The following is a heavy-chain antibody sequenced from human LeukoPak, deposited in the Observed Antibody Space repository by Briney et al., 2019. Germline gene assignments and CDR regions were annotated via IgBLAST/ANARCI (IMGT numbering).Heavy chain of an antibody. CDR1: GGSISTYY. Sequence: KTSETLSLTCTVSGGSISTYYWSWIRQPPGKGLEWIGYVYYSGSTNYSPSLSSRLTISIDTSKNQFSLKLSSVTAADTAVYYCSRGLDFRSGYSFDYWGQGILVTVSS. CDR2: VYYSGST. CDR3: SRGLDFRSGYSFDY. J-gene: IGHJ4*02. D-gene: IGHD3-3*01. V-gene: IGHV4-59*01.